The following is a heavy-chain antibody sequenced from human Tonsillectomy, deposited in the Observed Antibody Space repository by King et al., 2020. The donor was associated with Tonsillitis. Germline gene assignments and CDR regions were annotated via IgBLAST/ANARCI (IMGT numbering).Heavy chain of an antibody. CDR2: IYYSGST. D-gene: IGHD2-15*01. J-gene: IGHJ5*02. V-gene: IGHV4-59*01. CDR3: AREGGRSGGSP. CDR1: GGSISSNY. Sequence: QLQESGPGLVKPSETLSLTCTVSGGSISSNYWSWIRQPPGKGLEWIGYIYYSGSTTYNPSLKSRVTISLDTSKNQFTLKLNSVTAADTAVYYCAREGGRSGGSPWGQGTLVTVSS.